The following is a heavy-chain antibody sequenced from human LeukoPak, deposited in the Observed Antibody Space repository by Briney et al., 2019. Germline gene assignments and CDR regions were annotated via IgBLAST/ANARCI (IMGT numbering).Heavy chain of an antibody. CDR3: ARGRGGSGSYRVPGELDY. CDR2: INHSGST. D-gene: IGHD1-26*01. V-gene: IGHV4-34*01. Sequence: SETLSLTCAVYGGSFSGYYWSWIRQPPGKGLEWIGEINHSGSTSYNPSLKSRVTISVDTSKNQFSLKLSSVTAADTAVYYCARGRGGSGSYRVPGELDYWGQGTLVTVSS. CDR1: GGSFSGYY. J-gene: IGHJ4*02.